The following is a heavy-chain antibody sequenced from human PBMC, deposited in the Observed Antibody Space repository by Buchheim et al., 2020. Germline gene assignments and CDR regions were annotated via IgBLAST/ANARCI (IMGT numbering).Heavy chain of an antibody. CDR2: IIPILGIA. V-gene: IGHV1-69*09. CDR3: AILLRDSSGFYFDY. CDR1: GYTFTSYY. Sequence: QVQLVQSGAEVKKPGASVKVSCKASGYTFTSYYMHWVRQAPGQGLEWMGRIIPILGIANYAQKFQGRVTITADKSTSTAYMELSSLRSEDTAVYYCAILLRDSSGFYFDYWGQGTL. D-gene: IGHD6-19*01. J-gene: IGHJ4*02.